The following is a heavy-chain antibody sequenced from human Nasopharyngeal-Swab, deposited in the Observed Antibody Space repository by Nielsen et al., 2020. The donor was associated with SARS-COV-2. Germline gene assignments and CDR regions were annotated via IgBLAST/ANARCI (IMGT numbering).Heavy chain of an antibody. D-gene: IGHD4-17*01. CDR3: ARGFDYGDYYFDN. V-gene: IGHV1-8*01. J-gene: IGHJ4*02. CDR2: MNPNSGNT. CDR1: GYTFTSYD. Sequence: VKVSCKASGYTFTSYDINWVRQATGQGLEWMGWMNPNSGNTGYAQKFQDRVTMTRNTSISTAYMELSSLRSEDTAVYYCARGFDYGDYYFDNWGQGTLVSVSS.